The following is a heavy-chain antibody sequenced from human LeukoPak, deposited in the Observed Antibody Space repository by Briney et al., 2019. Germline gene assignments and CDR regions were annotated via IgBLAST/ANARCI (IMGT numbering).Heavy chain of an antibody. V-gene: IGHV3-64*01. CDR3: ARGGLQWFGDFGDY. CDR2: ISSDGGST. J-gene: IGHJ4*02. D-gene: IGHD3-10*01. Sequence: PGGSLRLSCAASGFTFNSYAMHWVRQAPGKGLEYVSVISSDGGSTYYANSVKGRFTISRDNSNNTLYLQMGSLRAEDMAVYYCARGGLQWFGDFGDYWGQGTLVTVSS. CDR1: GFTFNSYA.